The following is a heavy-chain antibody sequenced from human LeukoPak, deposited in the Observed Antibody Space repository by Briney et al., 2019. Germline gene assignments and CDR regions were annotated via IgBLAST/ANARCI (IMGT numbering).Heavy chain of an antibody. CDR3: ARLWSHYDSSGYYGHYYGMDV. V-gene: IGHV4-34*01. CDR2: INHSGST. Sequence: PSETLSLTCAVYGGSFSGYYWSWIRQPPGKGLEWIGEINHSGSTNYNPSLKSRATISVDTSKNQFSLKLSSVTAADTAVYYCARLWSHYDSSGYYGHYYGMDVWGQGTTVTVSS. CDR1: GGSFSGYY. J-gene: IGHJ6*02. D-gene: IGHD3-22*01.